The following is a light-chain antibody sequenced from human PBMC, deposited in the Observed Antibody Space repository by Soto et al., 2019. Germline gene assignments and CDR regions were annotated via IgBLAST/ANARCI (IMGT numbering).Light chain of an antibody. CDR1: SSDVGGYNY. V-gene: IGLV2-14*01. J-gene: IGLJ2*01. Sequence: QSALTQPASVSGSPGQSITISCTGTSSDVGGYNYVSWYQQHPGKAPKLMIYDVSNWPSGVSNRFSGSKSGNTASLTISGLQAEDEADYYCSSYTSSSTLFGGGTQLTVL. CDR2: DVS. CDR3: SSYTSSSTL.